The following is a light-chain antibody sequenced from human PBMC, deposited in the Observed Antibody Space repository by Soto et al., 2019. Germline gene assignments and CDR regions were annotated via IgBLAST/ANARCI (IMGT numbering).Light chain of an antibody. V-gene: IGKV2-28*01. CDR2: LGS. Sequence: DIVMTQSPLSLPVTPGEPASISCRSSQSLLHSNGYNYLDWYLQKPVQSPQLLIYLGSNRASGVPDRFSGSGSGTDFTLKISRVEAEDVGVYYCMQALQTRCTFGQGTKLEIK. J-gene: IGKJ2*02. CDR1: QSLLHSNGYNY. CDR3: MQALQTRCT.